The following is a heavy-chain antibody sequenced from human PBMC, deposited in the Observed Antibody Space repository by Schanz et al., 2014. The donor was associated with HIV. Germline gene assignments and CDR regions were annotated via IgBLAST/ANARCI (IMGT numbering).Heavy chain of an antibody. V-gene: IGHV1-8*02. CDR3: VRAASFHFDKEGYYRNWYFDF. D-gene: IGHD1-26*01. CDR2: VNPESGNT. Sequence: QVQLVQSGPEVKKPGASVRVSCETSGYTFFDYAINWVRQAPGQGLEWMGWVNPESGNTGMADKFLGRLSLTRYTSTGTAYMELDSLRSEDTAIYYCVRAASFHFDKEGYYRNWYFDFWGRGTLVAVSS. J-gene: IGHJ2*01. CDR1: GYTFFDYA.